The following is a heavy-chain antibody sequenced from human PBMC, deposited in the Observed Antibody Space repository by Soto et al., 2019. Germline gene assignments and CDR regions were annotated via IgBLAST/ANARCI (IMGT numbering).Heavy chain of an antibody. CDR1: GFTFSGYY. V-gene: IGHV3-11*01. Sequence: QVQLVESGGGLVKPGGSLRLSCAASGFTFSGYYMSWIRQAPGKGLEWVSYISTSGTTIYYADSVKGRFTISRDNAKKSLYLQMNSLSAEDTAVYYCETDNTNRALDNWGKGTLVTVSS. D-gene: IGHD2-8*01. J-gene: IGHJ4*02. CDR2: ISTSGTTI. CDR3: ETDNTNRALDN.